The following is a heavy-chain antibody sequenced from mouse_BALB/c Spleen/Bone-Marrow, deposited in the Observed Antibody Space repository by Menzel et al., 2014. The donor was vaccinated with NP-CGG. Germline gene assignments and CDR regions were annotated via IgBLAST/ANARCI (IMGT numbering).Heavy chain of an antibody. CDR2: ISSGGSYT. CDR3: AREGYDGQMYY. D-gene: IGHD2-2*01. J-gene: IGHJ4*01. Sequence: EVKLMESGGGLVKPGGSLKLSCAATGFTFSSYAMSWVRQSPEKRLEWVAEISSGGSYTYYPDTVTGRFTISRDNAKNTLYLEMSSLRAEDTAMYYCAREGYDGQMYYCGQGTSVSASS. CDR1: GFTFSSYA. V-gene: IGHV5-9-4*01.